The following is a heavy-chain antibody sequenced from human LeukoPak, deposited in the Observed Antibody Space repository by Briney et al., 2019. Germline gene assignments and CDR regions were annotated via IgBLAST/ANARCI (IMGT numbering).Heavy chain of an antibody. CDR3: ARYLAAAADY. J-gene: IGHJ4*02. Sequence: GAAVTVSCKASVYTFTRYDIFWLRLATGQGLEWMGWMKANSGNTGYAQKFQGRVTMTRNASISTAYMELSSLRSEDTAVYYCARYLAAAADYWGQGTLVTVSS. D-gene: IGHD6-13*01. CDR1: VYTFTRYD. CDR2: MKANSGNT. V-gene: IGHV1-8*01.